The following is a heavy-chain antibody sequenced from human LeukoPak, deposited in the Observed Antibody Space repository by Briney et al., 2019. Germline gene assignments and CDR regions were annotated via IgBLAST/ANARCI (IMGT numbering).Heavy chain of an antibody. V-gene: IGHV3-48*02. CDR2: VGRSSSGI. Sequence: QPGRSLRLSCAASGFTFSSYSMNWVRQAPGRGLEWVSYVGRSSSGIFYADSVRGRFTISRDDAKNSLDLQMNSLGDEDTAVYYCARDHNWGFDYWGQGTLVTVSS. D-gene: IGHD3-16*01. CDR1: GFTFSSYS. CDR3: ARDHNWGFDY. J-gene: IGHJ4*02.